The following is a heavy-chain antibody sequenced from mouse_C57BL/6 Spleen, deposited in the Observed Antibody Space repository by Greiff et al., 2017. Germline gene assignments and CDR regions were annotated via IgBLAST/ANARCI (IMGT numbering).Heavy chain of an antibody. D-gene: IGHD2-12*01. Sequence: EVQLMESEGGLVQPGSSMKLSCTASGFTFSDYYMAWVRQVPEKGLEWVANINFDGSSTSYLDSLKGRFIISGDKVKNVLYLQMGSLKSEDTAADDCARGGGLRRNWYFDVWGTGTTVTVSS. V-gene: IGHV5-16*01. CDR3: ARGGGLRRNWYFDV. CDR2: INFDGSST. CDR1: GFTFSDYY. J-gene: IGHJ1*03.